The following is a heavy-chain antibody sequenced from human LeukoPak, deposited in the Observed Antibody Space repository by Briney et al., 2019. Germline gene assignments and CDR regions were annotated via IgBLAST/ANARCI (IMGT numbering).Heavy chain of an antibody. V-gene: IGHV1-2*02. J-gene: IGHJ4*02. D-gene: IGHD5-12*01. CDR2: INPNSGDT. CDR1: GYTSPAYS. CDR3: ARGLSGYDYAY. Sequence: ASVKLSCKGSGYTSPAYSINYVRQPPAQELEWMGWINPNSGDTNYAQKFHGRVTMTRDTSISTVYMEMSRLRSDDTAVYYCARGLSGYDYAYCGQGTLVTVSS.